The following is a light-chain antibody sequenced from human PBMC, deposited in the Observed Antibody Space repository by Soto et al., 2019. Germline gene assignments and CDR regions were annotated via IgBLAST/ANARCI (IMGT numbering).Light chain of an antibody. CDR1: SSDVGGYNF. Sequence: QSALTQPAFVSGSPGQSITISCTGTSSDVGGYNFVSWYQQHPGKAPKLMIYEVTDRPSGVSNRFSGSKSGSTASLTISGLQAEDEADYYCSSYTSRNTLAFGGGTKLTVL. CDR2: EVT. J-gene: IGLJ2*01. CDR3: SSYTSRNTLA. V-gene: IGLV2-14*01.